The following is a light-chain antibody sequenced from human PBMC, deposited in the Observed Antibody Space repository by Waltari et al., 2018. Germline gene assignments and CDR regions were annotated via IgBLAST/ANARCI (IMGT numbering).Light chain of an antibody. Sequence: EIDMTQSPATLSLSPGERATLSCRASESIARNLAWYQQKAGQPPRLLIYDASTRAMGVPVRFTGSGSGTEFTLTISSLQSEDFAVYHCHQYNNWPLYTFGQGTRLEIK. CDR1: ESIARN. CDR2: DAS. J-gene: IGKJ2*01. CDR3: HQYNNWPLYT. V-gene: IGKV3-15*01.